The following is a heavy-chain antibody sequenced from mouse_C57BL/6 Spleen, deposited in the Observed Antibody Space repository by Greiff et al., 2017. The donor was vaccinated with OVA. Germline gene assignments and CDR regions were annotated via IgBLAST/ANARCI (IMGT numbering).Heavy chain of an antibody. Sequence: EVQRVESGAELVRPGASVKLSCTASGFNIKDDYMHWVKQRPEQGLEWIGWIDPENGDTEYASKFQGKATITADTSSNTAYLQLSSLTSEDTAGYYCTTWIYYGSSYGAYWGQGTLVTVSA. J-gene: IGHJ3*01. CDR3: TTWIYYGSSYGAY. CDR1: GFNIKDDY. CDR2: IDPENGDT. D-gene: IGHD1-1*01. V-gene: IGHV14-4*01.